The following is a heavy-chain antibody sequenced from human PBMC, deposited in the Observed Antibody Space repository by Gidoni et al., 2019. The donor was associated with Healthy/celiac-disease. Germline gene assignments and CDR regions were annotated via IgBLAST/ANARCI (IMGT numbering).Heavy chain of an antibody. D-gene: IGHD1-26*01. CDR2: ISSSSSYI. Sequence: EVQLVESGGGLVKPGGSLRRSCAASGVTFSRYSMNWVRQAPGKGLELVSSISSSSSYIYYADSVKGRFTISRDNAKNSLYLQMNSLRAEDTAVYYCARDGGYRGFYYYGMDVWGQGTTVTVSS. J-gene: IGHJ6*02. V-gene: IGHV3-21*01. CDR3: ARDGGYRGFYYYGMDV. CDR1: GVTFSRYS.